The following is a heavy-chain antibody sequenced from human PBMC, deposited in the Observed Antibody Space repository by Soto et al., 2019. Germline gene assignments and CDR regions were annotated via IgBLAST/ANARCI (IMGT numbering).Heavy chain of an antibody. CDR2: FDPEDGET. CDR1: GYTLTELS. CDR3: ATRPYYYYDSSGYYY. D-gene: IGHD3-22*01. Sequence: ASVKVSCKVSGYTLTELSMHWVRQAPGKGLEWMGGFDPEDGETIYAQKFQGRVTMTEDTSTDTAYMELSSLRSEDTAVYYCATRPYYYYDSSGYYYSGQATLVTVSS. J-gene: IGHJ4*02. V-gene: IGHV1-24*01.